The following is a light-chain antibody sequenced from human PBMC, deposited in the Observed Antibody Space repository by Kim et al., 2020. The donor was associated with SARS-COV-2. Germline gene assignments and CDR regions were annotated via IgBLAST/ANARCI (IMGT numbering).Light chain of an antibody. CDR1: GLNHHY. Sequence: ALGQTVRITCEGDGLNHHYAAWYQQKPGQAPLLVIYGKSNRPSGIPDRFSGSGSGNTASLTITGAQAEDEADYYCNSRDSDGDHVVFGGGTKLTVL. CDR3: NSRDSDGDHVV. J-gene: IGLJ2*01. CDR2: GKS. V-gene: IGLV3-19*01.